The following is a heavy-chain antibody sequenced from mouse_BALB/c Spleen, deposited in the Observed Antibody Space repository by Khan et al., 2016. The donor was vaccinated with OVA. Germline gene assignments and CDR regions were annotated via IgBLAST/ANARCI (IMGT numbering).Heavy chain of an antibody. V-gene: IGHV3-2*02. J-gene: IGHJ2*01. Sequence: EVKLLESGPGLVKPSQSLSLTCTVTGYSITSDYAWNWIRQFPGNKLEWMGYISYSGNIHYNPSLKSRISITRDTSKNQFFLQLNSVTTEDTATYYCARIYGGDFDYWGQGTTRTVSS. CDR1: GYSITSDYA. D-gene: IGHD1-1*01. CDR3: ARIYGGDFDY. CDR2: ISYSGNI.